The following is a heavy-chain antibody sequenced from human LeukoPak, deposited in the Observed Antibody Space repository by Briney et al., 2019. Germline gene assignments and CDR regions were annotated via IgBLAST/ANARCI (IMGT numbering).Heavy chain of an antibody. D-gene: IGHD5-24*01. Sequence: GASVKVSCKASGGTFSSYAISWVRQAPGQGLEWMGGIIPIFGTANHAQKFQGRVTLTRDMSTSTDYLELSSLRSEDTAVYYCARDNSVRDEAWWFNPWGQGTLVTVSS. V-gene: IGHV1-69*05. J-gene: IGHJ5*02. CDR2: IIPIFGTA. CDR3: ARDNSVRDEAWWFNP. CDR1: GGTFSSYA.